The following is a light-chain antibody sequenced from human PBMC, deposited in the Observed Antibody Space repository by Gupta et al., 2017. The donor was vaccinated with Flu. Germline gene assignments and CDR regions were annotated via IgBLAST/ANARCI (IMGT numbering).Light chain of an antibody. J-gene: IGKJ2*01. Sequence: NCKSSQTILYSSNNKNYLTWYQQKPGQPPNLLIYWASIRASGVPDRFSGSGSVTDFTLTISSLQAEDVAIYYCQHYYSSPYTFGQGTKVEIK. CDR2: WAS. V-gene: IGKV4-1*01. CDR1: QTILYSSNNKNY. CDR3: QHYYSSPYT.